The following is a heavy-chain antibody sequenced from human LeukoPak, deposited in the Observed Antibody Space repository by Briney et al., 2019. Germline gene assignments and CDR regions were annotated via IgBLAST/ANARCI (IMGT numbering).Heavy chain of an antibody. Sequence: TGGSLRLSCAASGFTFDDYAMHWVRQAPGKGLEWVSGIGWNSGSIGYADSVKGRFTISRDNAKNSLYLQMNSLRAEDTALYYCAKDSNPFPGSYPYGGLRGWGQGTLVTVSS. CDR3: AKDSNPFPGSYPYGGLRG. V-gene: IGHV3-9*01. J-gene: IGHJ4*02. CDR2: IGWNSGSI. CDR1: GFTFDDYA. D-gene: IGHD1-26*01.